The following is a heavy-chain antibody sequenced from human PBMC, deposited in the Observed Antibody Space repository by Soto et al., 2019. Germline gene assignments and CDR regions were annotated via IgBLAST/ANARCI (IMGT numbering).Heavy chain of an antibody. CDR1: GVSISTSNW. D-gene: IGHD6-13*01. CDR2: VYRTGST. V-gene: IGHV4-4*02. Sequence: SETLYLTCAVSGVSISTSNWWSWGRQPPGKGLEWIGEVYRTGSTNYNPSLESRVIVSVDKSKNQFSLKLTSVTAADTAVYYCARSRATIAAAAIFDGWGQGTRVTVAS. CDR3: ARSRATIAAAAIFDG. J-gene: IGHJ4*02.